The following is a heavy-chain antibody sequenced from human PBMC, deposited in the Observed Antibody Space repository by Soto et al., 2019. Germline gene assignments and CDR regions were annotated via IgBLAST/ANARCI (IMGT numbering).Heavy chain of an antibody. CDR3: ATLTFIPGAMKSDY. Sequence: QVQLQESGPGLVKSSETLSLTCTVTGGSINSYYWSWIRQPPGKGLEWIGYIYYNGHTNYNPSLKRRVTTSMDTLKNQFSLTLNSVTTADTAVYYCATLTFIPGAMKSDYWGQGTLVTVSS. CDR1: GGSINSYY. CDR2: IYYNGHT. V-gene: IGHV4-59*01. J-gene: IGHJ4*02. D-gene: IGHD1-26*01.